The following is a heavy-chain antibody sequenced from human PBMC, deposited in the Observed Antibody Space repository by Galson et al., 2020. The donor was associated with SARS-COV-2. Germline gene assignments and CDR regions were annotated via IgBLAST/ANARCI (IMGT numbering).Heavy chain of an antibody. J-gene: IGHJ4*02. V-gene: IGHV4-34*01. CDR2: INHGGRT. CDR1: GGSFSDSY. CDR3: ARGVTDLSMIVVVITSVGAYFDY. Sequence: SQASETLSLTCAVYGGSFSDSYLSWIRQPPGKGLEWIGVINHGGRTNYNPSLQSRVTISVDSSTNQFSLKLSSVTAADTAVYYCARGVTDLSMIVVVITSVGAYFDYWGQGTLVTVSS. D-gene: IGHD3-22*01.